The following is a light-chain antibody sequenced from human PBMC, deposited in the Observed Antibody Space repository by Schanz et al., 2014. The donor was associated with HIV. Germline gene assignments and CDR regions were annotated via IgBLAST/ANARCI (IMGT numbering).Light chain of an antibody. CDR2: DVS. J-gene: IGLJ3*02. V-gene: IGLV2-14*03. CDR3: CSCTNTNTWV. Sequence: QSALTQPASVSGSPGQSITISCTGTSSDVGGYNFVSWYQQHPGKAPKLMICDVSNRPSGVSNRFSGSKSGNTASLTISGLQAEDEADYYCCSCTNTNTWVFGGGTKLTVL. CDR1: SSDVGGYNF.